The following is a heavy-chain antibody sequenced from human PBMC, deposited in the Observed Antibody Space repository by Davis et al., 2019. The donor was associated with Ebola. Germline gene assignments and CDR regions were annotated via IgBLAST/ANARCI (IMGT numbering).Heavy chain of an antibody. V-gene: IGHV3-23*01. J-gene: IGHJ4*02. CDR3: AKDLKTGSWNGFDY. CDR2: ISDGGSGT. CDR1: GFTFRSFA. Sequence: GESLKISCAGSGFTFRSFAMSWVRQVPGKGLEWVSGISDGGSGTSYADSVKGRFTISRDNSKNTLYLQMNSLRAEDTAVYYCAKDLKTGSWNGFDYWGQGTLVTVSS. D-gene: IGHD1-1*01.